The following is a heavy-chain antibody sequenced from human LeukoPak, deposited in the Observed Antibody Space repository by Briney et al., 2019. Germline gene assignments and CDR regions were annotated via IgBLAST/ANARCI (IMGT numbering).Heavy chain of an antibody. CDR3: AKGSYYDSSGSFYFDY. CDR1: GLAFSAYK. CDR2: ISTDGYTT. D-gene: IGHD3-22*01. Sequence: GGSLRLSCAASGLAFSAYKMHWVRQAPRKGLVWVSRISTDGYTTDYADFVQGRFTASRDNTKNTLYVQVNSLGTEDTAAYYCAKGSYYDSSGSFYFDYWGQGTLVTVSS. J-gene: IGHJ4*02. V-gene: IGHV3-74*01.